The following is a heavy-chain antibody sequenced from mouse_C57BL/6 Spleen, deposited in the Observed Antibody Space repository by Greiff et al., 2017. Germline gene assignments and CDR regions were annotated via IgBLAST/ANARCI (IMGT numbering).Heavy chain of an antibody. D-gene: IGHD2-4*01. CDR1: GFSLTSYG. Sequence: QVQLQQSGPGLVQPSQSLSITCTVSGFSLTSYGVHWVRQSPGKGLEWLGAIWSGGSTDYNAAFISRLSISKDNTKSQVFFKMNSLQADDTAIYYCARIYYDYDGFAYWGQGTLVTVSA. CDR3: ARIYYDYDGFAY. J-gene: IGHJ3*01. CDR2: IWSGGST. V-gene: IGHV2-2*01.